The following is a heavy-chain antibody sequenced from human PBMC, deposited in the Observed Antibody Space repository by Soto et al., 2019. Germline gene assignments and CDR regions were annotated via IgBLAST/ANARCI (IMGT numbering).Heavy chain of an antibody. D-gene: IGHD6-19*01. J-gene: IGHJ4*02. Sequence: PGGSLRLSCAASGFTFSSYAMSWVRQAPGKGLEWVSAISGSGGSTYYADSVKGRFTISRDNSKSTLYLQMNSLRAEDTAVYYCAKDQRIWLVTDFFDYWGQGTLVTVSS. CDR3: AKDQRIWLVTDFFDY. V-gene: IGHV3-23*01. CDR1: GFTFSSYA. CDR2: ISGSGGST.